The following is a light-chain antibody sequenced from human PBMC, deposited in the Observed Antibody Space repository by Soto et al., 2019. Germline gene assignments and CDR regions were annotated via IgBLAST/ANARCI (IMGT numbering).Light chain of an antibody. CDR2: GAS. CDR1: QSLASSY. J-gene: IGKJ3*01. CDR3: QHYGTSPFT. Sequence: EIVLTQSPGTLSLSPGERATLSCRASQSLASSYLGWYQQKPGQAPRLRIYGASSRATGIPDRFSGGGSGTDLTLSISSLEPEDFVVYYCQHYGTSPFTFGPGTKVEI. V-gene: IGKV3-20*01.